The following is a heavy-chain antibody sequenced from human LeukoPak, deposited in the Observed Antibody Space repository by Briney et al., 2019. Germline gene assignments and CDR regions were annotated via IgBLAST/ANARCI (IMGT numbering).Heavy chain of an antibody. Sequence: ASVKVSCKASGYTFTSYYMHWVRQAPGQGLEWMGIINPSGGSTSYAQKFQSRVTMTRDMSTTTVYMHLSSLRSEDTAVYYCAGEAVTIFGLVRTQTPKGPHRFDPWGQGTLVTVSS. V-gene: IGHV1-46*01. CDR1: GYTFTSYY. CDR2: INPSGGST. CDR3: AGEAVTIFGLVRTQTPKGPHRFDP. D-gene: IGHD3-3*01. J-gene: IGHJ5*02.